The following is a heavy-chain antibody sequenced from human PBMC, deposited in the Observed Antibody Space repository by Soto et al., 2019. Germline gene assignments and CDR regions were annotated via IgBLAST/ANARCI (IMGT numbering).Heavy chain of an antibody. D-gene: IGHD3-22*01. CDR1: GFTFSDCY. J-gene: IGHJ4*02. CDR3: ARDLGYYDSSGYFDY. Sequence: PGGSLRLSCAASGFTFSDCYMSWIRQAPGKGLEWVSYISSSDTIISYADSVKGRFTISRDNAKNSLYLQMNSLRAEDTAVYYCARDLGYYDSSGYFDYWGQGTLVTVSS. V-gene: IGHV3-11*01. CDR2: ISSSDTII.